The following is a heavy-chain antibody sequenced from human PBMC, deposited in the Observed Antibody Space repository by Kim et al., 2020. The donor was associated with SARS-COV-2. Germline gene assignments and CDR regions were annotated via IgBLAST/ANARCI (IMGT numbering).Heavy chain of an antibody. J-gene: IGHJ4*02. CDR1: GFTFGDYA. Sequence: GGSLRLSCTATGFTFGDYAMSWVRQAPGKGLEWVGFIRSKAYGGTTEYAASVKGRFTISRDDSKSIAYLQMNSLKTEDTAVYYCTRDDFWSGYYAYWGQGTLVTVSS. V-gene: IGHV3-49*04. D-gene: IGHD3-3*01. CDR2: IRSKAYGGTT. CDR3: TRDDFWSGYYAY.